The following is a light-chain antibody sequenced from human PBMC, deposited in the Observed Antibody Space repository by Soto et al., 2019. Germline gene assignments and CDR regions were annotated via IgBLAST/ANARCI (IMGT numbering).Light chain of an antibody. CDR2: AAS. CDR1: QSISTY. CDR3: QQTYSAPPT. J-gene: IGKJ1*01. V-gene: IGKV1-39*01. Sequence: DIQMTQSPSSLSVSVGDRVTITCRASQSISTYLNWYQQRAGLAPRLLIYAASSSQSGLPPRFSGGGSGTDFTLTISSLPHEDSATYFYQQTYSAPPTFGHGTKVEIK.